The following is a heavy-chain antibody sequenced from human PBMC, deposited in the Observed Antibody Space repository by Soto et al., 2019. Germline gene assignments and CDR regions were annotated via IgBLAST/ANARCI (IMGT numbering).Heavy chain of an antibody. V-gene: IGHV3-74*01. CDR1: GFTFSSYW. CDR2: INSDGSST. CDR3: ARGDRCSGGSCLYSYYYYYGMDV. Sequence: EVQLVESGGGLVQPGGSLRLSCAASGFTFSSYWMHWVRQAPGKGLVWVSRINSDGSSTSYADSVKGRFTISRDNAKNTLYLQMNSLRAEDTAVYYCARGDRCSGGSCLYSYYYYYGMDVWGQGTTVTVSS. J-gene: IGHJ6*02. D-gene: IGHD2-15*01.